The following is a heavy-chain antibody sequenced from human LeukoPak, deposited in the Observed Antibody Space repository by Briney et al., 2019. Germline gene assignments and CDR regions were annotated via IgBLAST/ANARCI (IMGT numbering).Heavy chain of an antibody. Sequence: ASVKVSCKASGYTFISHYIHWVRQAPGQGPEWVGVINPSGGDTTYAQKFQDRVTMTRDTSTSTVFMELSTLRADDTAMYFCARDYYNSGIVYFDPWGQGTLVTVSS. V-gene: IGHV1-46*01. CDR2: INPSGGDT. CDR3: ARDYYNSGIVYFDP. D-gene: IGHD3-10*01. CDR1: GYTFISHY. J-gene: IGHJ5*02.